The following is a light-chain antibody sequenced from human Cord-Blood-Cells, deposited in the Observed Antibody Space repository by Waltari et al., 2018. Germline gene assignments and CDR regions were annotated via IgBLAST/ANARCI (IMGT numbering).Light chain of an antibody. V-gene: IGKV4-1*01. CDR1: QSVLYSSNNKNY. CDR2: WAS. CDR3: QQYYSTPWT. J-gene: IGKJ1*01. Sequence: DIVIQQSPNPLAVSLGERDTIHCKSSQSVLYSSNNKNYLAWYQQKPGQPPKLLIYWASTRESGVPDRFSGSGSGTDFTLTISSLQAEDVAVYYCQQYYSTPWTFGQGTKVEIK.